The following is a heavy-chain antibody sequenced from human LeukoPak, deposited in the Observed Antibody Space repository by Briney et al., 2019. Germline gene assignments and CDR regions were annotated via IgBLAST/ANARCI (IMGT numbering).Heavy chain of an antibody. CDR3: ARDLFGEGNY. Sequence: GGSLRLSCAASGFTFSGYSMNWVRQAPGKGLEWVSYFSSSGSTIYYADSVKGRFTISRDNAKNSLYLQMNSLRAEDTAVYYCARDLFGEGNYWGQGTLVTVSS. J-gene: IGHJ4*02. D-gene: IGHD3-10*02. CDR1: GFTFSGYS. CDR2: FSSSGSTI. V-gene: IGHV3-48*04.